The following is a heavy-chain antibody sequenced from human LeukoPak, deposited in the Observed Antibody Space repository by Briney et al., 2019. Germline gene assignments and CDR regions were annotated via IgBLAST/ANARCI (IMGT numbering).Heavy chain of an antibody. D-gene: IGHD3-10*01. Sequence: GASVKVSCKASGGTFSSYAISWVRQAPGQGLEWMGGIIPIFGTANYAQKFQGRVTITADESTSTAYMELSSLRSEDTAVYYCARDSAYYYGSGSYYTFDYWGQGTLVTVSS. CDR1: GGTFSSYA. V-gene: IGHV1-69*13. CDR2: IIPIFGTA. CDR3: ARDSAYYYGSGSYYTFDY. J-gene: IGHJ4*02.